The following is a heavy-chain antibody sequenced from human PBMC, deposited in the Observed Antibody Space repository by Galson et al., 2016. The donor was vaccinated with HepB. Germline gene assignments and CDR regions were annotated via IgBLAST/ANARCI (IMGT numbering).Heavy chain of an antibody. J-gene: IGHJ4*02. CDR3: AKDTTAYKGSFDY. V-gene: IGHV3-9*01. CDR2: ITWNGGTL. Sequence: SLRLSCAASGFNFDDYAMHWVRQAPGKGLEWVSTITWNGGTLGYADSVRGRFTISKDNAKNSLYLQMNSLRADDAAFYYCAKDTTAYKGSFDYWGQGTLVTVSS. D-gene: IGHD5-24*01. CDR1: GFNFDDYA.